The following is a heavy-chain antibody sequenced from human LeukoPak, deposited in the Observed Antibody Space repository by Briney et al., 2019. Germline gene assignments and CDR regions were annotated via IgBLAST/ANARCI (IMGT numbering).Heavy chain of an antibody. CDR3: ATDRRYFDWLLEPYYYYGMDV. CDR1: GYTFTSYG. V-gene: IGHV1-18*04. Sequence: AAGKVSCKGSGYTFTSYGISWGRQAPGQGLEWMGWISACNGNTNCAQKLQGRVTMTTDTSTTRAYIELRTLRPDATAVYYCATDRRYFDWLLEPYYYYGMDVWGKGTTVTVSS. J-gene: IGHJ6*04. D-gene: IGHD3-9*01. CDR2: ISACNGNT.